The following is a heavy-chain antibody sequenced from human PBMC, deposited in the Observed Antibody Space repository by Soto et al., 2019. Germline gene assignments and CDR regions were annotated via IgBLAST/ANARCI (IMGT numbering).Heavy chain of an antibody. CDR2: IYYSGST. J-gene: IGHJ4*02. D-gene: IGHD6-13*01. CDR1: GGSISSSSYY. V-gene: IGHV4-39*01. CDR3: ASPLAAAGTVNIDY. Sequence: SETLSLTCTVSGGSISSSSYYWGWIRQPPGKGLEWIGSIYYSGSTYYNPSLKSRVTISVDTSKNQFSLKLSSVTAADTAVYYCASPLAAAGTVNIDYWGQGTLVTVSS.